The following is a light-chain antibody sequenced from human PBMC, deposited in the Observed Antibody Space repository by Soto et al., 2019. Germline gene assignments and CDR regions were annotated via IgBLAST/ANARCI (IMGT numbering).Light chain of an antibody. V-gene: IGLV1-51*01. J-gene: IGLJ3*02. Sequence: QSVLTQPPSVSAAPGQKVTISCSGGSSNIGNNYVSWYQQFPGTAPKLLIYDNDKRPSGIPDRFSASKSGTSASLGITGLQTGDEADYYCGTWDSSLSALVFGGGTKVTVL. CDR3: GTWDSSLSALV. CDR2: DND. CDR1: SSNIGNNY.